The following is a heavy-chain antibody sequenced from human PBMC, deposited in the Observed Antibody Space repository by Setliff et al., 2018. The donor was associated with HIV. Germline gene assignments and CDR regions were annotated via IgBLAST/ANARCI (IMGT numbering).Heavy chain of an antibody. CDR1: GFTFNSYE. V-gene: IGHV3-48*03. Sequence: GGSLRLSCAASGFTFNSYEMNWVRQAPGKGLEWVSYISNSGSTIYYADSVKGRFTISRDNAKNSLYLQMSSLRVEDTAIYYCARAQGIQIWLRYFDYWGQGTLVTVSS. CDR3: ARAQGIQIWLRYFDY. CDR2: ISNSGSTI. J-gene: IGHJ4*02. D-gene: IGHD5-18*01.